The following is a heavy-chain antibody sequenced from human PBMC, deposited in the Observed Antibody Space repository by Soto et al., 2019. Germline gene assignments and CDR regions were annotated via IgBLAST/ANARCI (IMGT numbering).Heavy chain of an antibody. Sequence: AAVNVSCKASGYTFTSYDMNWVRQATGQGLEWMGWMNPNSGNTGYAQKFQGRVTMTRNTSISTAYMELSSLRSEDTAVYYCASTPYSSSPRAFDIWGQGTMVTVSS. D-gene: IGHD6-6*01. CDR1: GYTFTSYD. V-gene: IGHV1-8*01. CDR3: ASTPYSSSPRAFDI. CDR2: MNPNSGNT. J-gene: IGHJ3*02.